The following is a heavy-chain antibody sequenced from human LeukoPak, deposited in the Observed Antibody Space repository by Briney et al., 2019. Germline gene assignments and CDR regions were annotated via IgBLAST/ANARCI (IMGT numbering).Heavy chain of an antibody. Sequence: SETLSLTCTVSGYSISSGYYWGWIRQPPGKGLEWIGSIYHSGSTYYNPSLKSRVTISVDTSKNQFSLKLSSVTAADTAVYYCARDGRYYDSSGYHYVVFGSDWFDPWGQGTLVTVSS. CDR1: GYSISSGYY. CDR3: ARDGRYYDSSGYHYVVFGSDWFDP. J-gene: IGHJ5*02. CDR2: IYHSGST. D-gene: IGHD3-22*01. V-gene: IGHV4-38-2*02.